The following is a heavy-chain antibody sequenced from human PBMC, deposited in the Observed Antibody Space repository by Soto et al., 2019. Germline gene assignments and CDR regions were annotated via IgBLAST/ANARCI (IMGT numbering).Heavy chain of an antibody. J-gene: IGHJ4*02. D-gene: IGHD3-22*01. CDR3: ARANRDFKYYYDSSGYYEFDY. CDR1: GGSISSSSYY. CDR2: IYYSGST. Sequence: QLQLQESGPGLVKPSEPLSLTCTVSGGSISSSSYYWGWIRQPPGKGLEWIGSIYYSGSTYYNPSLKSRVTISVDTSKNQFSLKLSSVTAADTAVYYCARANRDFKYYYDSSGYYEFDYWGQGTLVTVSS. V-gene: IGHV4-39*01.